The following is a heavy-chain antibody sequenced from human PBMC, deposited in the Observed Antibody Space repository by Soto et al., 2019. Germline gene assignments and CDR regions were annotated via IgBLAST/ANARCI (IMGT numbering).Heavy chain of an antibody. V-gene: IGHV1-18*01. CDR2: ISAYNGNT. CDR1: GYTFTSYG. J-gene: IGHJ4*02. Sequence: ASVKGSCKASGYTFTSYGISWLRQAPGQGLEWMGWISAYNGNTNYAQKLQGRVTMTTDTSTSTAYMELRSLRSDDTAAYYCALLPRATSPDYFDCWRKGTLVTASS. CDR3: ALLPRATSPDYFDC. D-gene: IGHD1-1*01.